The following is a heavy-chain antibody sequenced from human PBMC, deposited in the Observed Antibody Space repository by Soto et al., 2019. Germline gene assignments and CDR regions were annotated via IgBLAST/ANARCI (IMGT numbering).Heavy chain of an antibody. CDR3: ARGITTRPPGTY. CDR1: GGTFSSYT. J-gene: IGHJ4*02. Sequence: VSVKVSCKASGGTFSSYTISWVRQAPGQGLEWMGRIIRNNGNTNYAQKLQGRVTMTTDTSTSTAYMEVRSLRSDDTAVYYCARGITTRPPGTYWGQGTLVTVSS. D-gene: IGHD6-6*01. V-gene: IGHV1-18*01. CDR2: IIRNNGNT.